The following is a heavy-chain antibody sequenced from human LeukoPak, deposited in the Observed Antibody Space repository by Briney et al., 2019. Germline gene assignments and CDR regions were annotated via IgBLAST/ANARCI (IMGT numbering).Heavy chain of an antibody. CDR3: ARLLTMVRGFDP. Sequence: SETLSLTCAVYGGSFSGYYWSWIRQPPGKGLEWIGYIYYSGSTNYNPSLKSRVTISVDTSKNQFSLKLSSVTAADTAVYYCARLLTMVRGFDPWGQGTLVTVSS. J-gene: IGHJ5*02. V-gene: IGHV4-59*08. CDR2: IYYSGST. D-gene: IGHD3-10*01. CDR1: GGSFSGYY.